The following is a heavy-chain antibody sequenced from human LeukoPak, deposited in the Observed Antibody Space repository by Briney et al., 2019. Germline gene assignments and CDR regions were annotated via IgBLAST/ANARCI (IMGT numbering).Heavy chain of an antibody. Sequence: ASVKVSCKASGYTFTDYCMHWVRQAPGQALEWMGWINLNSGGTNFAQKFQGRVAMTRDTSISTAYLELGSLRSDDTDVYFCARARWQLVPYFDSWGQGTLVTVSS. D-gene: IGHD6-6*01. CDR2: INLNSGGT. CDR1: GYTFTDYC. J-gene: IGHJ4*02. CDR3: ARARWQLVPYFDS. V-gene: IGHV1-2*02.